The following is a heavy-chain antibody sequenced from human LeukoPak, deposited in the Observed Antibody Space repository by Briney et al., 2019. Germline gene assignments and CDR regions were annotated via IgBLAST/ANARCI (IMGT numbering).Heavy chain of an antibody. J-gene: IGHJ5*02. CDR2: IYTSGST. V-gene: IGHV4-61*02. Sequence: SETLSLTCTVSGGSISSGSYYWSWIRQPAGKGLEWIRRIYTSGSTNYNPSLKSRVTISVDTSKNQFSLKLSSVTAADTAVYYCARAGLGTHSSATPFDPWGQGTLVTVSS. D-gene: IGHD6-19*01. CDR3: ARAGLGTHSSATPFDP. CDR1: GGSISSGSYY.